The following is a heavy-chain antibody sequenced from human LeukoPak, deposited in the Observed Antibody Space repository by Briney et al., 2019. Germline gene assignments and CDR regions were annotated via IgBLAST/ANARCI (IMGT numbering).Heavy chain of an antibody. D-gene: IGHD1-14*01. CDR3: ARGRMGDC. CDR2: ISHSGST. Sequence: PSETLSLTCAVYGGSFSGYYWSWIRQPPGKGLEWIGEISHSGSTNYNPSLKSRVTISVDTSKNQFSLKLSSVTAADTAVYYCARGRMGDCWGQGTLVTVSS. CDR1: GGSFSGYY. V-gene: IGHV4-34*01. J-gene: IGHJ4*02.